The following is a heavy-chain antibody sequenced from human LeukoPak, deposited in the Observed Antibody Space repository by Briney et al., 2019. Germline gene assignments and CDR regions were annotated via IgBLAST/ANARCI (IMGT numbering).Heavy chain of an antibody. CDR1: GFTVSSNY. Sequence: QPGGSLRLSCAASGFTVSSNYMSWVRQAPGKGLEWVSGISWNSGSIGYADSVKGRFTISRDNAKNSLYLQMNSLRAEDTALYYCAKSGYDPGVEYYFDYWGQGTLVTVSS. CDR3: AKSGYDPGVEYYFDY. CDR2: ISWNSGSI. V-gene: IGHV3-9*01. J-gene: IGHJ4*02. D-gene: IGHD5-12*01.